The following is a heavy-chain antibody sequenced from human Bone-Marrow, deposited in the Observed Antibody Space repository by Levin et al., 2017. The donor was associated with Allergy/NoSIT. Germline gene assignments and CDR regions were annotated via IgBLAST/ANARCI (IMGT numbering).Heavy chain of an antibody. D-gene: IGHD3-9*01. CDR3: AHRIMTGERHFDY. CDR2: IYWDDED. CDR1: GFSLTTTGVG. V-gene: IGHV2-5*02. Sequence: SGPTLVKPTQTLTLTCTFSGFSLTTTGVGVAWIRQPPGKALEWLAIIYWDDEDYYSPSLKNRVTITKDASKNQVVLTMTNMDPVDTATYFCAHRIMTGERHFDYWGQGTLVTVSS. J-gene: IGHJ4*02.